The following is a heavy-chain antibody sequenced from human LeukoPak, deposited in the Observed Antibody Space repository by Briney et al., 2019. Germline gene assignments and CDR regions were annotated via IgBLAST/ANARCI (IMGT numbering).Heavy chain of an antibody. Sequence: SETLSLTCTVSGYSISSGYYWGWIRQPPGKGLEWIGSIYHSGSTYYNPSLKSRVTMSVDTSKNQFSLKLSSVTAADTAVYYCARDRYYYDSSGYMWFDPWGQGTLVTVSS. D-gene: IGHD3-22*01. V-gene: IGHV4-38-2*02. CDR2: IYHSGST. CDR1: GYSISSGYY. J-gene: IGHJ5*02. CDR3: ARDRYYYDSSGYMWFDP.